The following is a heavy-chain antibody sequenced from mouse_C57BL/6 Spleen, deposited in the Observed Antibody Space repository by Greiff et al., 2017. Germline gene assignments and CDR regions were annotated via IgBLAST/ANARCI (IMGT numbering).Heavy chain of an antibody. CDR1: GYTFTSYW. CDR3: AREESNYDSDY. V-gene: IGHV1-50*01. Sequence: QVQLQQPGAELVKPGASVKLSCKASGYTFTSYWMQWVKQRPGQGLEWIGEIDPSDSYTNYNQKFKGKATLTVDTSSSTAYMQLSSLTSEDSAVYYCAREESNYDSDYWGQGTTLTVSS. CDR2: IDPSDSYT. D-gene: IGHD2-1*01. J-gene: IGHJ2*01.